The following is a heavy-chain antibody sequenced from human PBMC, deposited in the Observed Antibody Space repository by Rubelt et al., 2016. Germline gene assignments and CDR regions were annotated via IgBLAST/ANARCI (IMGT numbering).Heavy chain of an antibody. CDR3: AKDTVFMAAAGRMDV. D-gene: IGHD6-13*01. Sequence: GGSLRLSCAASGLTFSIYAMNWVRQAPGKGLEWVSVVSGSGGITYYADSVKGRCTISRDNSKNTLYLQMNSLRAEDTAVYYCAKDTVFMAAAGRMDVWGQGTTVTVSS. J-gene: IGHJ6*02. CDR1: GLTFSIYA. V-gene: IGHV3-23*01. CDR2: VSGSGGIT.